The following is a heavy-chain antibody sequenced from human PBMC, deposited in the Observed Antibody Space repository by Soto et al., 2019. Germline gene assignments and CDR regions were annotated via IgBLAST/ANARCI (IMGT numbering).Heavy chain of an antibody. CDR3: ARLGDYYQAFDY. CDR2: IGHGGAT. D-gene: IGHD3-22*01. CDR1: GDSFSNFY. Sequence: PSETLSLTCAVYGDSFSNFYWTWVRQSPRKGLEWIGEIGHGGATNYNPSLKSRVTLSMDTPKNQFSLKVTSVADADTAVYYCARLGDYYQAFDYWGPGALVTVS. V-gene: IGHV4-34*01. J-gene: IGHJ4*01.